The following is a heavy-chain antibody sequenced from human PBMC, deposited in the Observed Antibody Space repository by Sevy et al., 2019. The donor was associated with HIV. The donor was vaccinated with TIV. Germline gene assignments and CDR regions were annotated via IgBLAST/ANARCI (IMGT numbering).Heavy chain of an antibody. J-gene: IGHJ6*02. Sequence: GGSLRLSCAASGFTFTYAWMSWVRQAPGKGLEWVGRIKSKADGGTTDYDAPVKGRFTISRKDSKNTLCLQMNSLKTDDTAVYYCTTDPIIVLLVTDGMDVWGQGTTVTVSS. CDR1: GFTFTYAW. CDR2: IKSKADGGTT. V-gene: IGHV3-15*01. CDR3: TTDPIIVLLVTDGMDV. D-gene: IGHD2-8*02.